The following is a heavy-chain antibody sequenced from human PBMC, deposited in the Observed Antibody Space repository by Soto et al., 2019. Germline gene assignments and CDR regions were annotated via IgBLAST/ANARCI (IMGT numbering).Heavy chain of an antibody. CDR2: INPNSGGT. V-gene: IGHV1-2*02. CDR1: GYTFTGYY. D-gene: IGHD3-10*01. CDR3: ARAHTPVLLWFGELLCFSGSFDP. J-gene: IGHJ5*02. Sequence: ASVKVSCKASGYTFTGYYMHWVRQAPGQGLEWMGWINPNSGGTNYAQKFQGRVTMTRDTSISTAYMELSRLRSDDTAVYYCARAHTPVLLWFGELLCFSGSFDPWGQGTLVTVSS.